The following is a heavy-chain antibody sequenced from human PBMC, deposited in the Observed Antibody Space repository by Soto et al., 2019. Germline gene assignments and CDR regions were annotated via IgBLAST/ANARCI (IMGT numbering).Heavy chain of an antibody. CDR1: GYSISSSNW. CDR2: IYYSGTS. Sequence: QVQLQESGPGLVKPSDTLALTCAVSGYSISSSNWWGWIRQPPGKGLEWIGYIYYSGTSYYNPSLKSPLTMSVDTSKNKFSHKLASATAVDTAVYYCAISESQGPSDYWGQGTLVTVSS. V-gene: IGHV4-28*01. CDR3: AISESQGPSDY. J-gene: IGHJ4*02.